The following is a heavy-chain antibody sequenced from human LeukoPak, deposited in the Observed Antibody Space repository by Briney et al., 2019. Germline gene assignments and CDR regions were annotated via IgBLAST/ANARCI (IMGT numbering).Heavy chain of an antibody. CDR1: GGSISSGGYS. J-gene: IGHJ4*02. D-gene: IGHD5-24*01. Sequence: SQTLSLTCAVSGGSISSGGYSWTWIRQPPGKGLEWIGYIHHTGSTYYKPSLKSRVTISVDRSKNQFSLKLTSVTAADTAVYYCARDSRDGYNQFDYWGQGTLVTVSS. CDR2: IHHTGST. V-gene: IGHV4-30-2*01. CDR3: ARDSRDGYNQFDY.